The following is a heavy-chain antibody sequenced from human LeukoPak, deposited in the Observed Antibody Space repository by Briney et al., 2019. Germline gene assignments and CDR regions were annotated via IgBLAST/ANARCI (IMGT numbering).Heavy chain of an antibody. CDR1: GFTFSSYA. D-gene: IGHD3-22*01. CDR3: ARVADYYDSLWDAFDI. CDR2: ISYDGSNK. J-gene: IGHJ3*02. Sequence: GGSLRLSCAASGFTFSSYAMHWVRQAPGKGLEWVAVISYDGSNKYYADSVKGRFTISRDNSKNTLYLQMNSLRAEDTAVYYCARVADYYDSLWDAFDIWGQGTMVTVSS. V-gene: IGHV3-30-3*01.